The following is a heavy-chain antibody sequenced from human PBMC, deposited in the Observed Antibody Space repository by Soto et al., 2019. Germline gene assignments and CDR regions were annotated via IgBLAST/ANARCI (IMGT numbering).Heavy chain of an antibody. V-gene: IGHV1-46*01. CDR2: INPSGGST. D-gene: IGHD1-7*01. J-gene: IGHJ6*02. CDR3: ARGYHWNYVKPLADFGMDV. Sequence: ASVKVSCKASGYTFTSYYMHWVRQAPGQGLEWMGIINPSGGSTSYAQKFQGRVTMTRDTSTSTVYMELSSLRSEDTAVYYCARGYHWNYVKPLADFGMDVWGHGTTVTVSS. CDR1: GYTFTSYY.